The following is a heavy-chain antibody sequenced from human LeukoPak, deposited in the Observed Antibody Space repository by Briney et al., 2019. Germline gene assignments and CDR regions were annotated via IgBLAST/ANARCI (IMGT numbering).Heavy chain of an antibody. CDR1: GFTFSSYG. Sequence: GGSLRLSCAASGFTFSSYGMHWVRQAPGKGLEWVAVISYDGSNKYYADSVKGRFTISRDNSKSTLCLQMNSLRAEDTAVYYCAKQLGYCSDGSCYFPHWGQGTLVTVSS. V-gene: IGHV3-30*18. D-gene: IGHD2-15*01. CDR2: ISYDGSNK. J-gene: IGHJ1*01. CDR3: AKQLGYCSDGSCYFPH.